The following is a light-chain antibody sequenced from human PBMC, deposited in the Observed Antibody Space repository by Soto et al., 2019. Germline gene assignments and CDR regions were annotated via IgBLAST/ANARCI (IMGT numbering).Light chain of an antibody. CDR2: GAS. V-gene: IGKV3-20*01. Sequence: IVLTQSPGTLSLSPGERATLSCRASQSFSSNFLAWYQQKPGQTPRLLIYGASNRATGIPDRFSGSGSGTDFTLTISRLEPEDFAVYYCQQYDSYPRTFGQGTKVEIK. CDR3: QQYDSYPRT. J-gene: IGKJ1*01. CDR1: QSFSSNF.